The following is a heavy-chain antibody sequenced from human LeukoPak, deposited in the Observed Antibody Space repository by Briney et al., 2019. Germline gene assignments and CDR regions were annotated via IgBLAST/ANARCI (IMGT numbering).Heavy chain of an antibody. CDR3: AGPGHYYGSGSYGIDY. V-gene: IGHV4-39*01. D-gene: IGHD3-10*01. J-gene: IGHJ4*02. CDR2: IYYSGST. CDR1: GGSISSSSYY. Sequence: SETLSLTCTVSGGSISSSSYYWGWIRQPPGKGLEWIGRIYYSGSTYYNPSLKSRVTLSVDTSKNQFSLKLSSVTAADTAVYYCAGPGHYYGSGSYGIDYWGQGTLVTVSS.